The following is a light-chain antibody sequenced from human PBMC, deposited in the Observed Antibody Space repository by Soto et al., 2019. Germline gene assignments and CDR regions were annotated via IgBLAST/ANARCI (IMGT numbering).Light chain of an antibody. CDR3: QQYGSSSWT. CDR1: QSVNGDY. J-gene: IGKJ1*01. Sequence: EIVLTQYPGTLSLSPGERATLSCRASQSVNGDYLAWYQQKPGQGPRLLIYGASSRATGIPDRFSGSGSGTDFTLTISRLEPEDFAVYYCQQYGSSSWTFGQGTRWIT. CDR2: GAS. V-gene: IGKV3-20*01.